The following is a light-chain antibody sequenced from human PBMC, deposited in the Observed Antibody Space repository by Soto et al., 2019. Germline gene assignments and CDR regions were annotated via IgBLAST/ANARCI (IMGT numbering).Light chain of an antibody. J-gene: IGLJ1*01. CDR3: SSYAASNNYI. CDR2: EVS. Sequence: QSVLTQPPSASGSPGQSVTISCTGTSSDVGGYNYVSWYQQHPGKAPKLMIYEVSKRPSGVPDRFSGSKSGNTASLTVSGLQAEEEADYYCSSYAASNNYIFGTGNKVTVL. CDR1: SSDVGGYNY. V-gene: IGLV2-8*01.